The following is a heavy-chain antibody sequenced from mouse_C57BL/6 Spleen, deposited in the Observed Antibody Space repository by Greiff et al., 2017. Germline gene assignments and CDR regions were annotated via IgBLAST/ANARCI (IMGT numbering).Heavy chain of an antibody. D-gene: IGHD1-1*01. Sequence: QVQLQQSGAELARPGASVKMSCKASGYTFTSYTMHWVKQRPGQGLEWIGYINPSSGYTKYNQKFKDKATLTADKSSSTAYMQLSSLTSEDSAVYYCARGGYYGSSPWYFDVWGTGTTVTVSS. J-gene: IGHJ1*03. CDR2: INPSSGYT. CDR3: ARGGYYGSSPWYFDV. CDR1: GYTFTSYT. V-gene: IGHV1-4*01.